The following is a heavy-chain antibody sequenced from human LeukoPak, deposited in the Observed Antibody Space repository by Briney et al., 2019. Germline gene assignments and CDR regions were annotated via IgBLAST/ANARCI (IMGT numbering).Heavy chain of an antibody. J-gene: IGHJ6*03. CDR3: ARDVTMVRGVTYYYYYYMDV. D-gene: IGHD3-10*01. CDR2: ISGSGDST. CDR1: GFTFSSYA. Sequence: GGSLRLSCAASGFTFSSYAMSWVRQAPGKGLEWVSAISGSGDSTYYADSVKGRFTISRDNSKKTLYLQLNSLRAEDTAVYYCARDVTMVRGVTYYYYYYMDVWGKGTTVTVSS. V-gene: IGHV3-23*01.